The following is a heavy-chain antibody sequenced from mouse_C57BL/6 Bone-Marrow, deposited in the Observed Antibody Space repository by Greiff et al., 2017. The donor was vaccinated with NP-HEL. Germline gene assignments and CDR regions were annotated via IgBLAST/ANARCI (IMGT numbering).Heavy chain of an antibody. D-gene: IGHD2-4*01. Sequence: EVQGVESGGGLVQSGRSLRLSCATSGFTFSDFYMEWVRQAPGKGLEWIAASRNKANDYTTEYSASVKGRFIVSRDTSQSILYLQMNALRAEDTAIYYCARGTYDYDFGWYFDVWGTGTTVTVSS. CDR1: GFTFSDFY. V-gene: IGHV7-1*01. CDR2: SRNKANDYTT. CDR3: ARGTYDYDFGWYFDV. J-gene: IGHJ1*03.